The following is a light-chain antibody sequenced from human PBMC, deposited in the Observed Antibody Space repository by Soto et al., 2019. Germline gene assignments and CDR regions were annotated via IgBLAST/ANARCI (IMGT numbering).Light chain of an antibody. CDR1: ESMSTW. V-gene: IGKV1-5*03. J-gene: IGKJ1*01. CDR3: QQYSRLWS. Sequence: DIQMTQSPSSLSASVGDRVTITCRASESMSTWLAWYQQNPGKAPKLLIYGASSLESGVPPRFSGDGSGTEFTLTISSLQRDDFGTYYCQQYSRLWSFGQGTKVEIE. CDR2: GAS.